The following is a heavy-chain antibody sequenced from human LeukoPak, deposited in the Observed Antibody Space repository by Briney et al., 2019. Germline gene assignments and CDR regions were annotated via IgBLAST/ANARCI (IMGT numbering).Heavy chain of an antibody. V-gene: IGHV1-18*01. D-gene: IGHD6-19*01. CDR3: ARDPGSFLSGSGWLNWFEP. CDR1: GYTFSRYG. CDR2: ISGYNEKT. Sequence: GASVKVSCTASGYTFSRYGINWVRQAPGQGLEWMGWISGYNEKTNYAQKFQGRVTMTTDTSTSTAYMELRRLRSDDTAVYYCARDPGSFLSGSGWLNWFEPWGQGTLLTVSS. J-gene: IGHJ5*02.